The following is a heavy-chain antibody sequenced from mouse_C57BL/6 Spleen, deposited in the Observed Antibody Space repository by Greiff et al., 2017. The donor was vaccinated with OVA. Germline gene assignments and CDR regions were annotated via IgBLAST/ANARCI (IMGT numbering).Heavy chain of an antibody. Sequence: QVHVKQSGAELVKPGASVKLSCKASGYTFTEYTIHWVKQRSGQGLEWIGWFYPGSGSIKYNEKFKDKATLTADNSSSTVYMELSRLTSEDSAVYFCARHEEGTGTGYFDVWGTGTTVTVSS. CDR1: GYTFTEYT. CDR3: ARHEEGTGTGYFDV. V-gene: IGHV1-62-2*01. CDR2: FYPGSGSI. D-gene: IGHD4-1*01. J-gene: IGHJ1*03.